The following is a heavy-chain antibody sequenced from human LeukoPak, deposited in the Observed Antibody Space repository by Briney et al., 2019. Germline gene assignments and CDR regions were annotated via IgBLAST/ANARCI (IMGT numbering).Heavy chain of an antibody. D-gene: IGHD4-23*01. V-gene: IGHV1-46*01. CDR2: INPSGGST. Sequence: ASVKVSCKASGYTFTSYYVHWVRQAPGQGLEWMGGINPSGGSTSYAQKFQDRVTMTRDMSTRTLYMELSSLRSEDTAVYYCARFLTPGYFDYWGLGTLVTVSS. J-gene: IGHJ4*02. CDR3: ARFLTPGYFDY. CDR1: GYTFTSYY.